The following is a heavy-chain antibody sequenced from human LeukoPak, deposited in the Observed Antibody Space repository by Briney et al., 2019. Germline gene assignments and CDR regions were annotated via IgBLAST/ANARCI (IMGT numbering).Heavy chain of an antibody. J-gene: IGHJ4*02. CDR2: IYYSGTT. Sequence: SETLSLTCTVSGGSISSSDYYWGWIRQPPGKGLEWIASIYYSGTTHYNPSHQSRVTMSVDTSKNQFSLKLSSVTAADTAVYYCARTAAMVGLFDYWGQGTLVTVSS. CDR3: ARTAAMVGLFDY. V-gene: IGHV4-39*01. CDR1: GGSISSSDYY. D-gene: IGHD2-2*01.